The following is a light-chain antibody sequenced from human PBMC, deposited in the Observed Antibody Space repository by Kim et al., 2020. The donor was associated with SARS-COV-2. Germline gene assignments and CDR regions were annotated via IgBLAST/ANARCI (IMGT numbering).Light chain of an antibody. V-gene: IGKV1-5*01. CDR2: DVS. CDR1: QSVDDW. J-gene: IGKJ2*01. Sequence: SASVGDRVTITCRASQSVDDWLAWYQQKPGKAPKLLIYDVSTLESGVPSRFSGNGSGTEFTLTISSVQPDDFATYYCQQYNSYSYNFGQGTKLEI. CDR3: QQYNSYSYN.